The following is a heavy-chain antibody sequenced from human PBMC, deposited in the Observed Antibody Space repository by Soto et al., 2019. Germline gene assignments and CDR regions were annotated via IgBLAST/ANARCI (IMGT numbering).Heavy chain of an antibody. V-gene: IGHV1-69*13. Sequence: ASVKVSCKASGGTFSSYAISWVRQAPGQGLEWMGGIIPIFGTANYAQKFQGRVTITADESTSTAYMELSSLRSEDTAVYYCARDYYDSSGYYFGQYGMGVWGQGTTVTVSS. D-gene: IGHD3-22*01. CDR1: GGTFSSYA. J-gene: IGHJ6*02. CDR3: ARDYYDSSGYYFGQYGMGV. CDR2: IIPIFGTA.